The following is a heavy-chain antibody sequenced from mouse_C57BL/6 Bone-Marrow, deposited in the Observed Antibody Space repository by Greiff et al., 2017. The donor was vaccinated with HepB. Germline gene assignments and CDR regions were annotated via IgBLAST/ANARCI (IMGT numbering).Heavy chain of an antibody. J-gene: IGHJ2*01. D-gene: IGHD4-1*01. V-gene: IGHV5-12*01. CDR3: ARQGELGRGGFDY. CDR1: GFTFSDYY. CDR2: ISNGGGST. Sequence: EVQRVESGGGLVQPGGSLKLSCAASGFTFSDYYMYWVRQTPEKRLEWVAYISNGGGSTYYPDTVKGRFTISRDNAKNTLYLQMSRLKSEDTAMYYCARQGELGRGGFDYWGQGTTLTVSS.